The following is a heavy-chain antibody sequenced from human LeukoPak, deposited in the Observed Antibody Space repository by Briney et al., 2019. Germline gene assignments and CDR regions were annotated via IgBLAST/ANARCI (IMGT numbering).Heavy chain of an antibody. J-gene: IGHJ6*03. CDR2: INPNSGGK. Sequence: ASVTVSYKASGYTFTVYYMHWVRQAPGQGGEWMGWINPNSGGKNYTQKFQGRVTMTRDTSISTAYMELSRLRSDDTAVYYCASTDYANYYYYMDVWGKGTTVTVSS. CDR1: GYTFTVYY. V-gene: IGHV1-2*02. CDR3: ASTDYANYYYYMDV. D-gene: IGHD4-17*01.